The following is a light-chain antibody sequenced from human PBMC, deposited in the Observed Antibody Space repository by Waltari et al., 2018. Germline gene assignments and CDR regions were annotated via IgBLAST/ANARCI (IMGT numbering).Light chain of an antibody. J-gene: IGLJ2*01. Sequence: SYVLTQPPSVSVAPGKTARITRGGGNIGSRSVPGYQQKPGQAPVLVVYDDGARPSGIPERFSGSNSGNTATLTISRVEAGDEADYYCQVWDSSSEHVIFGGGTKLTVL. CDR2: DDG. V-gene: IGLV3-21*03. CDR1: NIGSRS. CDR3: QVWDSSSEHVI.